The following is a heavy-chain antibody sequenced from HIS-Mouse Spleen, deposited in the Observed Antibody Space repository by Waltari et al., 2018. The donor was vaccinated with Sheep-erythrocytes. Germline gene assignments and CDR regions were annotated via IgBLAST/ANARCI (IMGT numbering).Heavy chain of an antibody. V-gene: IGHV1-2*02. Sequence: QVQLVQSGAEVKKPGASVKVSCKASGYTFTGYYMHWVRQAPGQGLEWMGWINPNSGGTNYAQKFQGRVTMTRDTSISTAYMELSRLRSDDTAVYYCARVIRYSDYDDAFDIWGQGTMVTVSS. CDR2: INPNSGGT. D-gene: IGHD5-12*01. CDR3: ARVIRYSDYDDAFDI. CDR1: GYTFTGYY. J-gene: IGHJ3*02.